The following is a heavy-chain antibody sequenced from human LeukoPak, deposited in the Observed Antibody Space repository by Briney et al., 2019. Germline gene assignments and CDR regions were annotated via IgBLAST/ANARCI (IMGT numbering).Heavy chain of an antibody. CDR3: ARVMQQQLGGPYYYYYYYMDV. J-gene: IGHJ6*03. CDR1: GGSFSGYY. Sequence: PSETLSLTCAVYGGSFSGYYWSWIRQPPGKGLEWIGEINHSGRTNYNPSLKTRVTISVDTSKNQFSLKLSSVTAADTAVYYCARVMQQQLGGPYYYYYYYMDVWGKGTTATVSS. CDR2: INHSGRT. V-gene: IGHV4-34*01. D-gene: IGHD6-13*01.